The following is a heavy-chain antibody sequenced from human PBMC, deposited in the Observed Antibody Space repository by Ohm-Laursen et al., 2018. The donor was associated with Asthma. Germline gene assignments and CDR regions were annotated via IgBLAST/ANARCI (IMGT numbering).Heavy chain of an antibody. CDR1: GGSISSNNW. V-gene: IGHV4-4*03. J-gene: IGHJ5*02. CDR3: ARGGYGTSRRWFDP. D-gene: IGHD6-13*01. Sequence: PGTLSLTCAVSGGSISSNNWWTWVRQPPGRGLEWIGEISHSGSTNYNPSLESRVTISIDTSTNQFPLKLSSVTAADTAVYHCARGGYGTSRRWFDPWGQGTLVTVSS. CDR2: ISHSGST.